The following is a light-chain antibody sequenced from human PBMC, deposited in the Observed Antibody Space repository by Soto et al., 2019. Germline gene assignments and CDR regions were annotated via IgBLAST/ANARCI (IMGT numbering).Light chain of an antibody. CDR3: QRYNDK. V-gene: IGLV1-40*01. CDR2: GAS. CDR1: SSNIGAGYD. J-gene: IGLJ2*01. Sequence: QSVLALPPSVSGAPGQRVIISCTGSSSNIGAGYDVNWYQHLPGKAPKLLIYGASTLASGVPSRFSGSGSGTEFTLTISSLQPDDSATYFCQRYNDKFGQGTK.